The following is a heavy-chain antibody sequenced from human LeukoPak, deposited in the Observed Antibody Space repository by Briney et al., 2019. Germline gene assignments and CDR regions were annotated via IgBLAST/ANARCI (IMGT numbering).Heavy chain of an antibody. CDR1: GGSISSGSYY. J-gene: IGHJ6*03. Sequence: TLSLTCTVSGGSISSGSYYWSWIRQPAGKGLEWIGRIYTSGSTNYNPSLKSRVTISVDTSKNQFSLKLSSVTAADTAVYYCARWVRRVTRRYSYYMDVWGKGTTVTISS. D-gene: IGHD4-17*01. CDR3: ARWVRRVTRRYSYYMDV. V-gene: IGHV4-61*02. CDR2: IYTSGST.